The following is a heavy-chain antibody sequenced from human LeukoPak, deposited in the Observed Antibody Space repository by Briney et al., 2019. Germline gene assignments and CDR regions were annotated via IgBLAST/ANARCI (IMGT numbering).Heavy chain of an antibody. D-gene: IGHD3-10*01. Sequence: SETLSLTCAVYGGSFSGYYWSWIRQPPGKGLEWIGEINHSGSTNYNPSLKSRVTISVDTSKNQFSLKLSSVTAADTAVYYCARGRYYYGSGSFDYWGQGTLVTVSS. CDR1: GGSFSGYY. CDR2: INHSGST. V-gene: IGHV4-34*01. J-gene: IGHJ4*02. CDR3: ARGRYYYGSGSFDY.